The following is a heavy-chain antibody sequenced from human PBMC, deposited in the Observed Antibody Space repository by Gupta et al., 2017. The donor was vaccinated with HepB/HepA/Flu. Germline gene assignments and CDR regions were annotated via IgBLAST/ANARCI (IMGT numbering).Heavy chain of an antibody. Sequence: EVQLVESGGGLVKPGGSLSLPCAASGLTFSSYSMNWVRQAPGKGLEWVSAISSSSSYIYYADSVKGRFTISRDNAKNSLYLQMNSLRAEDTAVYYCARDPVVVPAADNWFDPWGQGTLVTVSS. J-gene: IGHJ5*02. V-gene: IGHV3-21*01. CDR2: ISSSSSYI. D-gene: IGHD2-2*01. CDR3: ARDPVVVPAADNWFDP. CDR1: GLTFSSYS.